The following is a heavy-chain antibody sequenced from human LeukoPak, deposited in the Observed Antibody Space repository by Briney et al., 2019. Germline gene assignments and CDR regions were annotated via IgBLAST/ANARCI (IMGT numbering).Heavy chain of an antibody. V-gene: IGHV4-4*07. CDR2: IYTSGTT. J-gene: IGHJ5*02. CDR3: ARDSGTTGEVKFDP. Sequence: SETLSLTFSVSGGSISSFYCNWMRQPAGKGLEWIGRIYTSGTTTYNPSLKSRVTMSVDTSKNQFSLKLSSVTAADTAVYYCARDSGTTGEVKFDPWGQGTLVTVSS. D-gene: IGHD3-10*01. CDR1: GGSISSFY.